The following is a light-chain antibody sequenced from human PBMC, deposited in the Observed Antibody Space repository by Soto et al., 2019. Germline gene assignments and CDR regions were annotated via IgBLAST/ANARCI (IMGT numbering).Light chain of an antibody. CDR3: QQRSNWPRT. Sequence: EIVLTQSPATLSLSPGERATLSCRASQSVSSYLGWYQQKPGQAPRLLIYDASNRAAGIPDRFSGSGSGTDFTLTISSLEPEDFAIYYCQQRSNWPRTFGLGTKVDIK. CDR1: QSVSSY. V-gene: IGKV3-11*01. J-gene: IGKJ1*01. CDR2: DAS.